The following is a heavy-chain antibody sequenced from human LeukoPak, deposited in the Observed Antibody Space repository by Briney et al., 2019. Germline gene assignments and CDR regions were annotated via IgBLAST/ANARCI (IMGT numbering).Heavy chain of an antibody. CDR1: RYSISSGYY. D-gene: IGHD2-2*01. Sequence: SETLSLTCSVSRYSISSGYYWAWIRQPPGKGLEWIGSIYHSGSAYYNASLKSRVTISVDTSKNQFSLKLSSVTAADTAVYYCARSPYCSSTSCYAGPWFDPWGQGTLVTVSS. V-gene: IGHV4-38-2*02. J-gene: IGHJ5*02. CDR3: ARSPYCSSTSCYAGPWFDP. CDR2: IYHSGSA.